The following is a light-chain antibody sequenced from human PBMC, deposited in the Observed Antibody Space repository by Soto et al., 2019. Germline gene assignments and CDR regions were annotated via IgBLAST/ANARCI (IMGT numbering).Light chain of an antibody. CDR3: SSYAGSNNLV. V-gene: IGLV2-8*01. J-gene: IGLJ3*02. CDR1: SSDGGGFKY. Sequence: QSALTQPPSASGSPGQSVTISCTGTSSDGGGFKYVSWYQQHPGKAPKLMIHEVNKRPSGVPDRFSASKSGNTASLTVSGLQAEDDADYYCSSYAGSNNLVFGGGTKLTVL. CDR2: EVN.